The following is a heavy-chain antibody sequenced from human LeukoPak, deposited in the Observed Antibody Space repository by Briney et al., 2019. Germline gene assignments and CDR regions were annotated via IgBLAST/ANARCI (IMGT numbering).Heavy chain of an antibody. CDR1: RFTFSTYA. CDR3: AKATMATTYFDY. Sequence: PGGSLRLSCAASRFTFSTYAMSWVRQAPGMGLEWVSAISGGGGTTFYTDSVKGRFTISRDNSKDTLYLQMNSLRAEDTAVYYCAKATMATTYFDYWGRGTLVTVSS. D-gene: IGHD5-24*01. J-gene: IGHJ4*02. V-gene: IGHV3-23*01. CDR2: ISGGGGTT.